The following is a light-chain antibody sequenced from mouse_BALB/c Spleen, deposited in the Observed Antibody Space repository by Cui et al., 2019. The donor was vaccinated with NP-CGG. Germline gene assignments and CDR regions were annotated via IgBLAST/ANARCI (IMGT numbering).Light chain of an antibody. CDR2: GTN. CDR3: ALWYSNHWV. J-gene: IGLJ1*01. CDR1: TGAVTTSND. Sequence: ALLTQDSALTTSPGETVTLTCRSSTGAVTTSNDANWVQEKPDHLFTGLIGGTNNRTPGVPARFSGSLIGDKAALTITRAQTEDEAIYFCALWYSNHWVFGGGTKLTVL. V-gene: IGLV1*01.